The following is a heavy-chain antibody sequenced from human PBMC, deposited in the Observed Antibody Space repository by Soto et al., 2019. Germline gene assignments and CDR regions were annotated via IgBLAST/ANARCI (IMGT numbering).Heavy chain of an antibody. Sequence: VGSLRLSCAASGFTFSSYGMHWVRQAPGKGLEWVAVISYDGSNKYYADSVKGRFTISRDNSKNTLYLQMNSLGAEDTAVYYCAKGRGSSGSNAFDIWGQGTMVTVSS. CDR2: ISYDGSNK. CDR1: GFTFSSYG. J-gene: IGHJ3*02. D-gene: IGHD3-22*01. CDR3: AKGRGSSGSNAFDI. V-gene: IGHV3-30*18.